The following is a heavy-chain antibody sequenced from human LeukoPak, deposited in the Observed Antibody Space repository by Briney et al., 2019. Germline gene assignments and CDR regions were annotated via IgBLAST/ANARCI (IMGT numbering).Heavy chain of an antibody. J-gene: IGHJ3*02. CDR2: IFPADSDD. CDR3: ARSSYWVDI. V-gene: IGHV5-51*01. CDR1: GYSFVSHW. Sequence: GESLKISCKASGYSFVSHWIVWVRQMPGKGLEWMGMIFPADSDDRYSPSFQGQVTISADKSISTAYLQWSSLKASDTAMYYCARSSYWVDIWGQGTMVTVSS. D-gene: IGHD2-15*01.